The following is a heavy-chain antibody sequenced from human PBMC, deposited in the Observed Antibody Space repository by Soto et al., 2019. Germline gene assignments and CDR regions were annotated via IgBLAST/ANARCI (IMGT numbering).Heavy chain of an antibody. CDR1: GYSFTSYW. J-gene: IGHJ6*02. CDR2: IYPGDSDT. CDR3: ARHLGGATMIVPYYYGMDV. D-gene: IGHD3-22*01. Sequence: PGESLKISCKGSGYSFTSYWIGWVRQMPWKGLEWMGIIYPGDSDTRYSPSFQGQVTISADKSISTAYLQWSSLKASDTAMYYCARHLGGATMIVPYYYGMDVWGQGTTVTVS. V-gene: IGHV5-51*01.